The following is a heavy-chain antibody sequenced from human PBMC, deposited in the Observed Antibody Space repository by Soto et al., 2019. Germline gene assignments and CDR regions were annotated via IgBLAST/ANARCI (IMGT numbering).Heavy chain of an antibody. D-gene: IGHD4-17*01. J-gene: IGHJ4*02. V-gene: IGHV4-30-4*01. Sequence: SETLSLTCTVSGGSISSGDYYWSWIRQPPGKGLEWIGYIYYSGSTYYNPSLKSRVTISVDTSKNQFSLKLSSVTAADTAVYYCARDSRAYGDYVYYFDYWGQGTLVTVSS. CDR2: IYYSGST. CDR1: GGSISSGDYY. CDR3: ARDSRAYGDYVYYFDY.